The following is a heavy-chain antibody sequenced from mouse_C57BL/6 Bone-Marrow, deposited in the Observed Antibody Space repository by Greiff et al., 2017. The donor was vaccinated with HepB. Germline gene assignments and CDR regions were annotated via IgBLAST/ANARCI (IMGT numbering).Heavy chain of an antibody. CDR3: ARHGWSWFAY. Sequence: EVQLQESGGDLVKPGGSLKLSCAASGFTFSSYGMSWVRQTPDKRLEWVATISSGGSYTYYPDSVKGPFTISRDNAKNTLYLQMSSLKSEDTAMYYCARHGWSWFAYWGQGTLVTVSA. J-gene: IGHJ3*01. D-gene: IGHD2-3*01. CDR1: GFTFSSYG. CDR2: ISSGGSYT. V-gene: IGHV5-6*01.